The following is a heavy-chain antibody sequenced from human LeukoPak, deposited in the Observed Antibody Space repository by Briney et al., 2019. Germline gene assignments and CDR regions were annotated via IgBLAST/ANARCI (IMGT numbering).Heavy chain of an antibody. J-gene: IGHJ5*02. V-gene: IGHV4-4*07. CDR1: GGPISSYY. CDR3: ARGSYNWNDDWFDP. CDR2: IYTSGST. D-gene: IGHD1-20*01. Sequence: SETLSLTCTVSGGPISSYYWSWIRQPAGKGLEWIGRIYTSGSTNYNPSLKSRVTMSVDTSKNQFSLKLSSVTAADTAVYYCARGSYNWNDDWFDPWGQGTLVTVSS.